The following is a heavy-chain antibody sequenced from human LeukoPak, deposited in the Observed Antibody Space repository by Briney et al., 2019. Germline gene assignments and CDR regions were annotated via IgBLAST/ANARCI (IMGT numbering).Heavy chain of an antibody. CDR3: ARDLNRGGADILTGYYSPYLDI. Sequence: PGGSLRLSCAASGFTFSTYWMHWFRQAPGKGLVWVSRIKSDGTDTHYADSVKGRFTISRDNAKDTLYLQMNSLRAEDTAMYYCARDLNRGGADILTGYYSPYLDIWGQGTVVTVSS. J-gene: IGHJ3*02. V-gene: IGHV3-74*01. D-gene: IGHD3-9*01. CDR1: GFTFSTYW. CDR2: IKSDGTDT.